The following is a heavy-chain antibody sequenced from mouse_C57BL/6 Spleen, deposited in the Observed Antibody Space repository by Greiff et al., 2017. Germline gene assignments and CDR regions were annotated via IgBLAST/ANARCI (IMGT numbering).Heavy chain of an antibody. Sequence: LQLQQSGAELVKPGASVKISCKASGYAFSSYWMNWVKQRPGKGLEWIGQIYPGDGDTNYNGKFKGKATLTADKSSSTAYMQLSILTSEDSAVYFCARGDYGSSFAYWGQGTLVTVSA. J-gene: IGHJ3*01. CDR2: IYPGDGDT. CDR3: ARGDYGSSFAY. D-gene: IGHD1-1*01. V-gene: IGHV1-80*01. CDR1: GYAFSSYW.